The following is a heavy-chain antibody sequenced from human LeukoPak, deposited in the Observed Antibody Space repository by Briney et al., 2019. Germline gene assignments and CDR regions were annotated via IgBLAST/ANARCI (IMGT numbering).Heavy chain of an antibody. D-gene: IGHD1-26*01. CDR3: ARGLVGATPIDY. CDR2: IIPILGIA. CDR1: GGTFSSYA. V-gene: IGHV1-69*04. J-gene: IGHJ4*02. Sequence: ASVKVSCKASGGTFSSYAISWVRQAPGQGLEWMGRIIPILGIANYAQKFQGRVTITADKSTSTAYMELSSLRSEDTAVYYCARGLVGATPIDYWGQGTLVTVSS.